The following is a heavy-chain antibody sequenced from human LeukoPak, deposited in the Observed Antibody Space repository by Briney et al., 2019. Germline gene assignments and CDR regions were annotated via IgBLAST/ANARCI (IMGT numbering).Heavy chain of an antibody. D-gene: IGHD4-17*01. J-gene: IGHJ5*02. CDR1: GFTFSDHY. V-gene: IGHV3-11*01. Sequence: PGGSLRLSCAASGFTFSDHYMSWIRQAPGKGLEWVSYISSSGSTIYYADSVKGRFTISRDNAKNSLYLQMNSLRAEDTAVYYCARDKFYKYGDYRNWFDPWGQGTLVTVSS. CDR3: ARDKFYKYGDYRNWFDP. CDR2: ISSSGSTI.